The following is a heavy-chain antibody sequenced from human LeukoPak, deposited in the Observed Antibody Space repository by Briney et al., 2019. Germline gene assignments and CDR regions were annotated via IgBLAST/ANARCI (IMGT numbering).Heavy chain of an antibody. J-gene: IGHJ5*02. CDR1: GFTFSSYE. CDR3: ARDSRRQLFLYWDWFDP. CDR2: ISRSATTI. D-gene: IGHD2/OR15-2a*01. V-gene: IGHV3-48*03. Sequence: GGSLRLSCAASGFTFSSYEMNWVRQAPGKVLEWVSSISRSATTIYYADSVKGRFTISRDNAKNSLYLQMNSLRVEDTAVYYCARDSRRQLFLYWDWFDPWGQGTRVTVST.